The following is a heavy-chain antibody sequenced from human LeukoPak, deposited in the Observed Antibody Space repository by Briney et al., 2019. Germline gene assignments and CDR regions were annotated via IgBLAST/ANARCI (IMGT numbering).Heavy chain of an antibody. D-gene: IGHD4-17*01. CDR1: GGSISSYY. Sequence: MSSETLSLTCTVSGGSISSYYWGWVRQPPGKGREGIGYIYYSGSTNYNPSLKSRVSISVDTSKNQFSLRLSSVTAADTAVYYCARTTVTTWRYYFNYWGQGTLVTVSS. CDR3: ARTTVTTWRYYFNY. J-gene: IGHJ4*02. CDR2: IYYSGST. V-gene: IGHV4-59*01.